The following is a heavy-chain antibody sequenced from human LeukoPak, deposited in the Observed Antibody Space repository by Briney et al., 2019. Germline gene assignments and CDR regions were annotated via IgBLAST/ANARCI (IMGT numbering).Heavy chain of an antibody. D-gene: IGHD4-17*01. CDR2: IIPIFGTA. V-gene: IGHV1-69*05. CDR1: GGTFSSYA. Sequence: GASVKVSCKASGGTFSSYAISWVRQAPGQGLEWMGRIIPIFGTANYAQKFQGRVTIATDESTSTAYMELSSLRSEDTAVYYCARLMTTVTTGDYWGQGTLVTVSS. CDR3: ARLMTTVTTGDY. J-gene: IGHJ4*02.